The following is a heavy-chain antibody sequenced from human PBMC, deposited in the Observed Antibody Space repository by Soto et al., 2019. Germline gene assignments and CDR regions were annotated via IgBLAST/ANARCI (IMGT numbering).Heavy chain of an antibody. D-gene: IGHD3-10*01. CDR3: ARGPGGFGDFSLDY. CDR2: IYSGGST. CDR1: GGSINSYY. V-gene: IGHV4-4*07. Sequence: QVQLQESGPGLVKPSETLSLTCTVSGGSINSYYWSWIRQPAGKGLEWIGRIYSGGSTNYNPSLKSRLTVSVDTSKDPFSLELTSVTAAETAVYYCARGPGGFGDFSLDYWGQGTLVTVSS. J-gene: IGHJ4*02.